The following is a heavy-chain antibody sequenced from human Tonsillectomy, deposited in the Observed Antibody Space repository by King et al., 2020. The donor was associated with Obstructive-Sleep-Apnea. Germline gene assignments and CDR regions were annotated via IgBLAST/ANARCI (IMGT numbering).Heavy chain of an antibody. D-gene: IGHD6-6*01. CDR3: VKTRAKYSSSPQGDY. CDR2: ISSNGGST. J-gene: IGHJ4*02. Sequence: VQLVESGGGLVQPGGSLRLSCSASGFTFSSYAMHWVRQAPGKGLEYVSAISSNGGSTYYADSVKGRFTISRANSKNTLYLQMSSLRAEDTAVYYCVKTRAKYSSSPQGDYWGQGTLVTVSS. V-gene: IGHV3-64D*06. CDR1: GFTFSSYA.